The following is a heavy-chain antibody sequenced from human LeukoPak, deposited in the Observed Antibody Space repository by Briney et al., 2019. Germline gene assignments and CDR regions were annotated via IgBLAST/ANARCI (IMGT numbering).Heavy chain of an antibody. CDR3: ASQREYYYDSSGSLQAFDI. CDR2: IYYSGST. D-gene: IGHD3-22*01. CDR1: GGSISSYY. Sequence: SETLSLTCTVSGGSISSYYWSWIRQPPGKGLEWIGYIYYSGSTNYNPSLKSRVTISVDKSKNQFSLKLSSVTAADTAVYYCASQREYYYDSSGSLQAFDIWGQGTMVTVSS. J-gene: IGHJ3*02. V-gene: IGHV4-59*12.